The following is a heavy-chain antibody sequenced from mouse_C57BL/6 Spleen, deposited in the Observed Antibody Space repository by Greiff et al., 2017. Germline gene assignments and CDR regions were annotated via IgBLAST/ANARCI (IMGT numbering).Heavy chain of an antibody. CDR2: IDPSDSYT. J-gene: IGHJ2*01. D-gene: IGHD1-3*01. Sequence: QVQLQQPGAELVMPGASVKLSCKASGYTFTSYWMRWVKPRPGQGLEWIGEIDPSDSYTTSNQKFKGKSTLTIDKSSSTAYIQLGSLTSEDSAVYYCARGEWAFYYWGQGTTLTVSS. CDR1: GYTFTSYW. CDR3: ARGEWAFYY. V-gene: IGHV1-69*01.